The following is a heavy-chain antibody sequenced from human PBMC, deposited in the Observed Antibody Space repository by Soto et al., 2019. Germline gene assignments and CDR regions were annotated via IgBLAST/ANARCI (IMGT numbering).Heavy chain of an antibody. D-gene: IGHD5-12*01. J-gene: IGHJ4*02. Sequence: QVQLQESGPGLVKSSETLSLTCTVSGGSVSSEHYYWNWIRQPPGKGLEWIGYFYYTGSTYYNPSLESRLTMSVDMSKNHFSLKLSSVTAADTAVYYCAGGTDGKKVAYWGQGTLVTVSS. V-gene: IGHV4-61*03. CDR3: AGGTDGKKVAY. CDR2: FYYTGST. CDR1: GGSVSSEHYY.